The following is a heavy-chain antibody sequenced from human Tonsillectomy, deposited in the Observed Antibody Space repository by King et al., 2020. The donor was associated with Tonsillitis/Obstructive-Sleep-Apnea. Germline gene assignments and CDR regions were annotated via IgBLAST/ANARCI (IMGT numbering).Heavy chain of an antibody. CDR3: AKAQQSVSPPDY. CDR1: GFTFDDYA. CDR2: ISWNSGSI. V-gene: IGHV3-9*01. D-gene: IGHD6-13*01. J-gene: IGHJ4*02. Sequence: VQLVESGGGLVQPGRSLRLSCAASGFTFDDYAMHWVRQAPGKGLEWVSGISWNSGSIGYADSVKGRFTISRDNAKNSLYLQMKSLRAEDTAFYYCAKAQQSVSPPDYWGQGTLVTVSS.